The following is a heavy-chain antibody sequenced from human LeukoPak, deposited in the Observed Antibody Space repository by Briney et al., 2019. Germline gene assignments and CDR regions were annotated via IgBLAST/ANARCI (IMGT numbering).Heavy chain of an antibody. D-gene: IGHD6-13*01. CDR1: GSIFSSYG. CDR2: IGGSGGST. V-gene: IGHV3-23*01. J-gene: IGHJ4*02. Sequence: GGSLRLSCAASGSIFSSYGMSWVRQAPGKGLEWVSSIGGSGGSTYYAESVKGRFTISRDNSKNTLYLQMNSLRGEDTAVYYCAQLITAAGSGNWGQGTLVTVSS. CDR3: AQLITAAGSGN.